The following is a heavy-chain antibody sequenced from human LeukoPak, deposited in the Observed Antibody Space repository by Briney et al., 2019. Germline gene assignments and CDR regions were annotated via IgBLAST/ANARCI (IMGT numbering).Heavy chain of an antibody. J-gene: IGHJ6*03. D-gene: IGHD1-26*01. V-gene: IGHV3-7*01. CDR3: AREGSGSYYYYMDV. CDR1: GFTFSSYW. Sequence: GGSLRLSCAASGFTFSSYWMSWVRQAPGKGLEWVANIKQDGSEKYYVDSVKGRFTISRDNAKNSLYLQMNSLRAEDTAVYYCAREGSGSYYYYMDVWGEGTTVTVSS. CDR2: IKQDGSEK.